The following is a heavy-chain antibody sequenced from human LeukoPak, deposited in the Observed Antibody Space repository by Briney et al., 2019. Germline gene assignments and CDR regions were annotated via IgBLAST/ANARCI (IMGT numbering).Heavy chain of an antibody. V-gene: IGHV1-2*02. CDR2: INPNSGGT. D-gene: IGHD3-16*01. Sequence: ASVKVSCKASGYTFTGYYMHWVRQAPGQGLEWMGWINPNSGGTNYAQKFQGRVTMTRDTSISTAYMELSRPRSDDTAVYYCASVSMWGSTIDYWGQGTLVTVSS. J-gene: IGHJ4*02. CDR3: ASVSMWGSTIDY. CDR1: GYTFTGYY.